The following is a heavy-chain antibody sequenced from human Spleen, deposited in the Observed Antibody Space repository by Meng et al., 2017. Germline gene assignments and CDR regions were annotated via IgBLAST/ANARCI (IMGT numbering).Heavy chain of an antibody. V-gene: IGHV4-4*02. D-gene: IGHD6-13*01. J-gene: IGHJ4*02. CDR2: IYHSGST. Sequence: VQLQQWGAGLLRPSGTLSLTCAVSGGSISSSNWWSWVRQPPGKGLEWIGEIYHSGSTNYNPSLKSRVTISVDKSKNQFSLKLSSVTAADTAVYYCASSSWLYYFDYWGQGTLVTVSS. CDR3: ASSSWLYYFDY. CDR1: GGSISSSNW.